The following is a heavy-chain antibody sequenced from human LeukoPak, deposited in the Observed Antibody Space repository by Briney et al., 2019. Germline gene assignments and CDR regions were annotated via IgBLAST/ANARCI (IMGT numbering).Heavy chain of an antibody. CDR1: GGSISSSSYY. V-gene: IGHV4-39*07. CDR3: ATLVRSGSYYWRWFDP. Sequence: PSETLSLTCTVSGGSISSSSYYWGWIRQPPGKGLERIGSNYYSGSTYYNPSLKSRVTISVDTSKNQFSLKLTSVTAADTAVFYCATLVRSGSYYWRWFDPWGQGTLVTVSS. D-gene: IGHD1-26*01. J-gene: IGHJ5*02. CDR2: NYYSGST.